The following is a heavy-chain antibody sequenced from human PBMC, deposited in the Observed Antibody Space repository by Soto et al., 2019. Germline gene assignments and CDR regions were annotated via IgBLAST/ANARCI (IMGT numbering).Heavy chain of an antibody. V-gene: IGHV3-48*02. CDR2: ISSSSSTI. CDR3: ARAMRVNWGIPDAFDI. J-gene: IGHJ3*02. Sequence: GGSLRLSCAASGFTFSSYSMNWVRQAPGKGLEWVSYISSSSSTIYYADSVKGRFTISRDNAKNSLYLQLNSLRDEDTAVYYCARAMRVNWGIPDAFDIWGQGTMVTVSS. D-gene: IGHD7-27*01. CDR1: GFTFSSYS.